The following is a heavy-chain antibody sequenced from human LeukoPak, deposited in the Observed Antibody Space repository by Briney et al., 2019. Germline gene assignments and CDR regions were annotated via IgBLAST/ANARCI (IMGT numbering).Heavy chain of an antibody. J-gene: IGHJ5*02. V-gene: IGHV1-69*13. Sequence: SVKVSCKASGGTFSSYAISWVRQAPGLGLERMGGIIPIFDTVDYTQRFQVRVTITADESTSTAYMELSSLRSEDTAVYYCARGFYGDYRGNWFDPWGQGTLVTVSS. CDR1: GGTFSSYA. D-gene: IGHD4-17*01. CDR3: ARGFYGDYRGNWFDP. CDR2: IIPIFDTV.